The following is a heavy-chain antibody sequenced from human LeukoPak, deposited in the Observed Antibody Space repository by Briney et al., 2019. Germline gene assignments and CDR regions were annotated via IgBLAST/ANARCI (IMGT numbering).Heavy chain of an antibody. CDR1: GFTFSSCV. Sequence: PGGSLRLSCAASGFTFSSCVMSWVRQAPGKGLEWVSAISGSGDTTYYAESVRGRFTISRDNAKNSLYLQMNSLRAEDTAVYYCARGLKPMAFDSSGYPYYFDYWGQGTLVTVSS. D-gene: IGHD3-22*01. V-gene: IGHV3-23*01. J-gene: IGHJ4*02. CDR2: ISGSGDTT. CDR3: ARGLKPMAFDSSGYPYYFDY.